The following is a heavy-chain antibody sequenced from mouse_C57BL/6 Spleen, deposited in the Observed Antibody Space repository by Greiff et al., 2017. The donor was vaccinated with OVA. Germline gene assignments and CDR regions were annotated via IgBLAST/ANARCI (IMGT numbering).Heavy chain of an antibody. Sequence: ESGPGLVKPSQSLSLTCSVTGYSITSGYYWNWIRQFPGNQLEWMGYISYDGSNNYNPSLKNRISITRDTSKNQFFLKLNSVTTEDTATYYCARGYDYAFAYWGQGTLVTVSA. CDR1: GYSITSGYY. D-gene: IGHD2-4*01. CDR3: ARGYDYAFAY. V-gene: IGHV3-6*01. CDR2: ISYDGSN. J-gene: IGHJ3*01.